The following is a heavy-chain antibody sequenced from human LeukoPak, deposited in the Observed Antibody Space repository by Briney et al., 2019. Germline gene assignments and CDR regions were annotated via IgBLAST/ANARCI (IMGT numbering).Heavy chain of an antibody. Sequence: GGSLRLSCAASGFTFSSYAMSWVRQAPGKGLEWVSAITGNGANTFYADSVKGRFTISRDNSKNTIYLQMNSLRAEDTTLYYCARDRSGSYPNWFDPWGQGTLVTVSS. V-gene: IGHV3-23*01. D-gene: IGHD3-10*01. J-gene: IGHJ5*02. CDR1: GFTFSSYA. CDR2: ITGNGANT. CDR3: ARDRSGSYPNWFDP.